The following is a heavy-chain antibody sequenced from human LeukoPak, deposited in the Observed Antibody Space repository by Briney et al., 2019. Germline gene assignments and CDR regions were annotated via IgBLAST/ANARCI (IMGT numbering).Heavy chain of an antibody. J-gene: IGHJ4*02. CDR1: GFTFSSYA. CDR3: AKDYHIGAIAAANGQFDY. CDR2: ISGSGGST. Sequence: GGPLRLSCAASGFTFSSYAMSWVRQAPGKGLEWVSAISGSGGSTYYADSVKGRFTISRDNSKNTLYLQMNSLRAEDTAVYYCAKDYHIGAIAAANGQFDYWGQGTLVTVSS. D-gene: IGHD6-13*01. V-gene: IGHV3-23*01.